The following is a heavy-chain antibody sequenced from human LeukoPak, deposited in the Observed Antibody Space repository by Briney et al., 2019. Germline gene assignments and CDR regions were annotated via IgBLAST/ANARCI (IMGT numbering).Heavy chain of an antibody. Sequence: GSLRLSCAASGFTFSDYYMSWIRQAPGKGLEWVSYISSSSGYTKYADSVKGRFTISRDNAKNSLYLQMNSLRAEDTAVYYCAKTPVLLTGYSYYFDYWGQGTLVTVSS. D-gene: IGHD3-9*01. CDR2: ISSSSGYT. J-gene: IGHJ4*02. CDR1: GFTFSDYY. CDR3: AKTPVLLTGYSYYFDY. V-gene: IGHV3-11*03.